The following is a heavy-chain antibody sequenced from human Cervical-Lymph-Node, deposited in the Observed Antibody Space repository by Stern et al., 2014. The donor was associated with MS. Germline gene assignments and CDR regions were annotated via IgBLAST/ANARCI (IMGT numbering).Heavy chain of an antibody. D-gene: IGHD3-22*01. CDR3: AHRRYVRSGYYDY. CDR2: IYWDDDK. V-gene: IGHV2-5*02. J-gene: IGHJ4*02. Sequence: QVTLRESGPTLVKPTEPLTLTCTFSGFSLSTSGVGVGWIRQPPGKALEWLAVIYWDDDKTYSPSLKSRLTITKDTSENQVVLTMTNMDPVDTATYFCAHRRYVRSGYYDYWGQGTLVTVSS. CDR1: GFSLSTSGVG.